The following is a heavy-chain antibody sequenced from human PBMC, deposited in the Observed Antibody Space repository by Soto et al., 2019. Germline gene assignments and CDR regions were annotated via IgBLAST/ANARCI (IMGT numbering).Heavy chain of an antibody. CDR2: ISSSSSPI. Sequence: XGSLGLSCAASRFTFSSYDMNGVRQAPGKGLEWVSYISSSSSPIYYADSVKGRFTISRDNAKNSLYLQMNSLRDEDTAVYYCARYGGYCTSSKCYNYGMDVWGQGTTVTVSS. J-gene: IGHJ6*02. CDR1: RFTFSSYD. V-gene: IGHV3-48*02. CDR3: ARYGGYCTSSKCYNYGMDV. D-gene: IGHD2-2*02.